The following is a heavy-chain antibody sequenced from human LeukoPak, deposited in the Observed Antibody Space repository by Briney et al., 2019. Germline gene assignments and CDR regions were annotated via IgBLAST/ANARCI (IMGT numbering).Heavy chain of an antibody. CDR2: ISDDGSNK. CDR1: GFSFSSYD. J-gene: IGHJ6*02. V-gene: IGHV3-30*18. Sequence: GGSLRLSCAASGFSFSSYDMHWVRQAPGKGLECVARISDDGSNKYYGDSVKGRVTISRDNSKNTLFLQMNSLRAEDTAVYYCAKDSSSSNYYYGMDVWGQGTTVTVSS. CDR3: AKDSSSSNYYYGMDV. D-gene: IGHD6-6*01.